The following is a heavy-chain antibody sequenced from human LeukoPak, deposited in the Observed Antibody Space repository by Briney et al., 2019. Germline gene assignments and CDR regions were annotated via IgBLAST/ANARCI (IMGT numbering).Heavy chain of an antibody. J-gene: IGHJ4*02. V-gene: IGHV4-59*01. D-gene: IGHD2-2*01. Sequence: SETLSLTCTDSVCSLSSYYWSWIRQPPGKGLEWIGYIYYSGSTNYNPSLKSRVTISVDTSKNQFSLKLSSVTAADTDVYYCARDSRLNHFDYWGQGTLVTVSS. CDR1: VCSLSSYY. CDR2: IYYSGST. CDR3: ARDSRLNHFDY.